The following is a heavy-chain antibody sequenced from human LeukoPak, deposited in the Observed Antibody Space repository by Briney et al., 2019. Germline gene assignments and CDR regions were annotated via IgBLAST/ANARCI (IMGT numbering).Heavy chain of an antibody. J-gene: IGHJ3*02. V-gene: IGHV3-21*01. CDR3: ARDLSGVDYGSGSYLRYDAFDI. CDR1: GFIFSNYA. CDR2: ISSSSSYI. D-gene: IGHD3-10*01. Sequence: GGSLRLSCAASGFIFSNYAMSWVRQAPGKGLEWVSSISSSSSYIYYADSVKGRFTISRDNAKNSLYLQMNSLRAEDTAVYYCARDLSGVDYGSGSYLRYDAFDIWGQGTMVTVSS.